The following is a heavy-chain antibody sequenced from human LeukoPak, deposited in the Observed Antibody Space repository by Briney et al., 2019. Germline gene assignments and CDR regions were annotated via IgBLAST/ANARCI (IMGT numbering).Heavy chain of an antibody. J-gene: IGHJ4*02. D-gene: IGHD3-3*01. CDR3: ARGVPYDSWSGPHYSDY. Sequence: PGGSLRLSCEASGFTFRNYWMIWVRQAPGKGLERVANIKEDGSETYYVDSVKGRFTISRDSAKNSLYLQMNSLRAEDTAVYYCARGVPYDSWSGPHYSDYWGQGTLVTVSS. V-gene: IGHV3-7*01. CDR1: GFTFRNYW. CDR2: IKEDGSET.